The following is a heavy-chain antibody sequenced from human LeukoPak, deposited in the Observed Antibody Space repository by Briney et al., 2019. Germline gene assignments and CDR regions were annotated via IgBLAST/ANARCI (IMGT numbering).Heavy chain of an antibody. V-gene: IGHV4-38-2*02. CDR2: IYHSGST. Sequence: SETLSLTCTVSGYSISSGYYWGWIRQPPGKGLEWIGSIYHSGSTYYNPSLKSRVTISVDPSKNQFSLKLTSVIAADTALYYCARAGWFGELCGPLDFWGQGTLVTVSS. D-gene: IGHD3-10*01. CDR1: GYSISSGYY. CDR3: ARAGWFGELCGPLDF. J-gene: IGHJ4*02.